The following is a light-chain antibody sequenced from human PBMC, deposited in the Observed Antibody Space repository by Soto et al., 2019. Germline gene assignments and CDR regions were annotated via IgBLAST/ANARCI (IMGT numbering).Light chain of an antibody. CDR1: QSVRSNY. CDR3: QQYNTDET. Sequence: EIVLTQSPGTLSLSPGERATLSCRASQSVRSNYLAWYQQKPGQAPRLLIYDASSRATGFPDRFSGSGSGTEFTLTISSLQPDDFATYYCQQYNTDETFGQGTKVDIK. CDR2: DAS. J-gene: IGKJ1*01. V-gene: IGKV3-20*01.